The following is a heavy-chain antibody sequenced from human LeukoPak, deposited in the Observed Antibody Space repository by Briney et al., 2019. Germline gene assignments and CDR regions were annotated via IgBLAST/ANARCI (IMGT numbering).Heavy chain of an antibody. CDR2: IYYSGST. D-gene: IGHD3-16*01. J-gene: IGHJ4*02. CDR3: AIDRLGDPMDF. Sequence: SQTLSLTCTVSVGSISSGDYYWSWIRHPPGKGLEWIGYIYYSGSTYYNPSLKSRFTISVKTSKNQFSLKLVPGPAANPAVYYCAIDRLGDPMDFWGQGTLVTVSS. CDR1: VGSISSGDYY. V-gene: IGHV4-30-4*08.